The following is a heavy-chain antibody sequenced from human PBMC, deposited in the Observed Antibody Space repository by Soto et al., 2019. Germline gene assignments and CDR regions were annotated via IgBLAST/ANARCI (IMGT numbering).Heavy chain of an antibody. J-gene: IGHJ6*02. CDR2: IYYTGSS. V-gene: IGHV4-61*01. Sequence: SETLSLTCTVSGGSLSSGSYSWRWIRQPPGKRLEWIGYIYYTGSSNYNPSLKSRVTISLDTSKNQFSLMVTSVTAADTAVYYGARGNVTWEYGIGVRHQGTTVIFSS. D-gene: IGHD1-1*01. CDR3: ARGNVTWEYGIGV. CDR1: GGSLSSGSYS.